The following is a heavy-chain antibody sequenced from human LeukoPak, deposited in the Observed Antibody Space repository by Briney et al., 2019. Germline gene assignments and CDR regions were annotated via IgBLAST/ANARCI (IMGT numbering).Heavy chain of an antibody. D-gene: IGHD3-22*01. CDR2: IIPIFGTA. V-gene: IGHV1-69*13. CDR3: ANPRYDSSGYYYVD. Sequence: SVKVSCKTSGYTFTSYAISWVRQAPGQGLEWMGGIIPIFGTANYAQKFQGRVTITADESTSTAYMELSSLRSEDTAVYYCANPRYDSSGYYYVDWGQGTLVTVSS. CDR1: GYTFTSYA. J-gene: IGHJ4*02.